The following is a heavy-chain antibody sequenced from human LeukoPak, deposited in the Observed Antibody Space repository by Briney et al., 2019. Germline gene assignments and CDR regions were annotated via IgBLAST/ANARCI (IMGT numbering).Heavy chain of an antibody. CDR3: ARHHPGYDLTGYYLGY. D-gene: IGHD3-9*01. V-gene: IGHV1-2*02. CDR1: GYTFTGYY. J-gene: IGHJ4*02. Sequence: GASVKVSCKTSGYTFTGYYIHWVRQTPGQGLEWIGWINPNTGGTNYAQKFQGRVTMTRDTSIYTAYMDLSSLTSDDTAVFYCARHHPGYDLTGYYLGYWGQGTLVTVSS. CDR2: INPNTGGT.